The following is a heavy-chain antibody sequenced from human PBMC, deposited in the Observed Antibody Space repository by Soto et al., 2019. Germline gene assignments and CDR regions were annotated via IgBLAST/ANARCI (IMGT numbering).Heavy chain of an antibody. CDR3: ARGPSGDKIDY. CDR2: IYDGGTT. D-gene: IGHD7-27*01. V-gene: IGHV4-30-4*01. CDR1: GGSISSAAYC. Sequence: QVQLQESGPRLVSPSQTLSLTCTVSGGSISSAAYCWSWIRQSPDKGLEWIGHIYDGGTTYSSPSLKGRVTLSADTSDTQFSLKLSSVSAADTAVYYCARGPSGDKIDYWGQGIQVTVSS. J-gene: IGHJ4*02.